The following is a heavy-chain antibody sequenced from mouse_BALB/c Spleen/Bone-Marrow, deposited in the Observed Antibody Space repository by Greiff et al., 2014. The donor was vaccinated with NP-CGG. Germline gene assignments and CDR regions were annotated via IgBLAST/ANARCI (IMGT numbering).Heavy chain of an antibody. Sequence: VQLQESGAGLVKPGASVKLSCKASGYTFTEYIIHWVKQRSGQGLEWIGWFYPGSGSIKYNEKFKDKATLTADKSSSTVYMEISRLTSEDSAVYFCARHESYGNYLYFDVWGAGTTVTVSS. V-gene: IGHV1-62-2*01. D-gene: IGHD2-10*02. CDR1: GYTFTEYI. CDR2: FYPGSGSI. J-gene: IGHJ1*01. CDR3: ARHESYGNYLYFDV.